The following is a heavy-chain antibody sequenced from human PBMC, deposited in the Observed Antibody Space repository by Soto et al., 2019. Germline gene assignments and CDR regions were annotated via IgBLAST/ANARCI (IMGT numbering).Heavy chain of an antibody. J-gene: IGHJ4*02. CDR1: GFTFSSYA. V-gene: IGHV3-30-3*01. D-gene: IGHD6-13*01. CDR2: ISYDGSNK. CDR3: ARRGSRIAAAGPLDY. Sequence: GGSLRLSCAASGFTFSSYAMHWVRQAPGKGLEWVAVISYDGSNKYYADSVKGRFTISRDNSKNTLYLQMNSLRAEDTAVYYCARRGSRIAAAGPLDYWGQGTLVTSPQ.